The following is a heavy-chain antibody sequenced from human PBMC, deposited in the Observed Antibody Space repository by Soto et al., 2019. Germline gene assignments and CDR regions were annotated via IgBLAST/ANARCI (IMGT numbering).Heavy chain of an antibody. J-gene: IGHJ5*02. CDR1: GYTFTSYD. CDR3: ARNSVSYWWFDP. CDR2: MNPNSGNT. V-gene: IGHV1-8*01. Sequence: ASVKVSCKASGYTFTSYDINWVRQATGQGLEWMGWMNPNSGNTGYAQKFQGRVTMTRNTSISTAYMELSSLRSEDTAVYYCARNSVSYWWFDPWGQGTLVTVSS. D-gene: IGHD1-26*01.